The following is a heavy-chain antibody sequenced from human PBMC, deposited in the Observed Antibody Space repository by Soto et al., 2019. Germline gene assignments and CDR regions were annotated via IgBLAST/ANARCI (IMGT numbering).Heavy chain of an antibody. Sequence: QVQLVQSGAEVKKPGASVKVSRKASGYTFTSYGISWVRQAPGQGLEWMGWISAYNGNTNYAQKLQGRVTMTTDTSTSTAYMELRSLRSDDTAVYYCARESYYDFWSGYLGYYYMDVWGKGTTVTVSS. CDR1: GYTFTSYG. CDR2: ISAYNGNT. D-gene: IGHD3-3*01. CDR3: ARESYYDFWSGYLGYYYMDV. V-gene: IGHV1-18*01. J-gene: IGHJ6*03.